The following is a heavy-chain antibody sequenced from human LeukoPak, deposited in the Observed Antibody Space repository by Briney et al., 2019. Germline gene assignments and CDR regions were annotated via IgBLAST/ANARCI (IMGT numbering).Heavy chain of an antibody. CDR1: GGSISSSSYY. D-gene: IGHD6-6*01. V-gene: IGHV4-39*07. Sequence: SETLSLTCTVSGGSISSSSYYWGWIRQPPGKGLEWIGEINHSGSTNYNPSLKSRVTISVDTSKNQFSLKLSSVTAADTAAYYCAREDWSIAGHFDYWGQGTLVTVSS. CDR2: INHSGST. J-gene: IGHJ4*02. CDR3: AREDWSIAGHFDY.